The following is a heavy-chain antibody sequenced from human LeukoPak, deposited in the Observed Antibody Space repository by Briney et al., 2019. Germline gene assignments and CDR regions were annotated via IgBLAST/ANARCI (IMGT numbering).Heavy chain of an antibody. CDR1: GGTFSSYA. D-gene: IGHD4-17*01. J-gene: IGHJ5*02. CDR3: ARDGDYGDYPSTFDP. V-gene: IGHV1-69*04. Sequence: SVKVSCKASGGTFSSYAISWVRQAPGQGLEWMGRIIPTLGIANYAQKFQGRVTITADKSTSTAYMELSSLRSEDTAVYYCARDGDYGDYPSTFDPWGQGTLVTVSS. CDR2: IIPTLGIA.